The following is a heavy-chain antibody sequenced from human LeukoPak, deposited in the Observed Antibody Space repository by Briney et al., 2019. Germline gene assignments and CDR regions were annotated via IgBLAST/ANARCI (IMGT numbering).Heavy chain of an antibody. CDR2: IYYSRST. D-gene: IGHD2-2*01. CDR3: AREDYHLFFDY. J-gene: IGHJ4*02. Sequence: PSQTLSLTCTVSGVSISSCGYYWSWIRQHPGKGLAWIAYIYYSRSTYYSPSLKSRVTISVDTSKNQLSLKLSSVTAADTAVYYCAREDYHLFFDYWGQGTLVTVSS. V-gene: IGHV4-31*03. CDR1: GVSISSCGYY.